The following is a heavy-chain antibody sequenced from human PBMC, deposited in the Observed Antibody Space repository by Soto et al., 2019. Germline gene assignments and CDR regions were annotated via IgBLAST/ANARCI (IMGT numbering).Heavy chain of an antibody. CDR2: ISGSGGST. CDR3: AKDLIISAADGYYFDY. CDR1: GFTFSSYA. D-gene: IGHD6-13*01. V-gene: IGHV3-23*01. J-gene: IGHJ4*02. Sequence: GGSLRLSCAASGFTFSSYAMSWVRQAPGKGLEWVSAISGSGGSTYYADSVKGRFTISRDNSKNTLYLQMNSLRAEDTAVYYCAKDLIISAADGYYFDYWGQGTLVTVSS.